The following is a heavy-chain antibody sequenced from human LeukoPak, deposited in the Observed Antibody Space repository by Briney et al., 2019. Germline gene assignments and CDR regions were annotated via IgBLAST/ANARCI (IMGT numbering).Heavy chain of an antibody. D-gene: IGHD1-26*01. CDR2: ISSSGSTT. CDR3: AREGSYYFDY. V-gene: IGHV3-48*03. Sequence: GGSLRLSCAASRFSFSSYEMHWVRQAPGKGLEWVSYISSSGSTTYYADSVKGRFTISRDNAKSSLYLQMNSLRAEDTAVYYCAREGSYYFDYWGQGTLVTVSS. J-gene: IGHJ4*02. CDR1: RFSFSSYE.